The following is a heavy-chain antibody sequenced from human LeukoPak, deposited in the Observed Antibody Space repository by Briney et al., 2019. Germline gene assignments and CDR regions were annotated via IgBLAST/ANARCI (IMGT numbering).Heavy chain of an antibody. J-gene: IGHJ6*02. Sequence: GGSLRLSCAASGFTFSSYSMNWVRQAPGKGLEWVSYISSRSSTIYYADSVKGRFTISRDNAKNSLYLQMNSLRAEDTAVYYCARDGDYYYGMDVWGQGTTVTVS. CDR1: GFTFSSYS. CDR2: ISSRSSTI. V-gene: IGHV3-48*01. CDR3: ARDGDYYYGMDV.